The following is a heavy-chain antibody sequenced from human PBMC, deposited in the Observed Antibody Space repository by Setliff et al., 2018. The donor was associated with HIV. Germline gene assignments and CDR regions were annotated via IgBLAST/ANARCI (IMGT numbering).Heavy chain of an antibody. Sequence: SLKISCHLSGYSFVDFWIGWVRQMPGKGLEWVGFIYPGDSDTRYSPSFRGQVTISADKSTTTAYLDWASLKASDTAMYYCVRYIGAAAGYIDHWGQGTLVTVSS. V-gene: IGHV5-51*01. J-gene: IGHJ4*02. CDR3: VRYIGAAAGYIDH. D-gene: IGHD6-25*01. CDR1: GYSFVDFW. CDR2: IYPGDSDT.